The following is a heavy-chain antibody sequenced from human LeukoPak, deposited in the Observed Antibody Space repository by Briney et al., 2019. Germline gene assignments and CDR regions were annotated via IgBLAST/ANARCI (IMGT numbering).Heavy chain of an antibody. D-gene: IGHD4-17*01. V-gene: IGHV4-38-2*01. CDR1: GYSIRGDDY. CDR3: ARNRSVTTTPGFDH. J-gene: IGHJ4*02. CDR2: IYHSGST. Sequence: SETLSLTCAVSGYSIRGDDYWCWIRQSPGKGLEWIGSIYHSGSTHYNPSLKSRVTISVDTSKNQFSLMLNSVTAADTAVYYCARNRSVTTTPGFDHWGQGTLVTVSS.